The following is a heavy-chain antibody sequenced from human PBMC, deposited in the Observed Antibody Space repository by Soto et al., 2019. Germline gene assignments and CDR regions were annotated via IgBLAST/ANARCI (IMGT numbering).Heavy chain of an antibody. CDR2: ISHDGSNK. J-gene: IGHJ4*02. V-gene: IGHV3-30*18. CDR1: GFTFSSYG. Sequence: QVQLVESGGGVVQPGRSLRLSCAASGFTFSSYGMHWVRQAPGKGLEWVAVISHDGSNKYYADYVKGRFTISRDNYKNTLYLQMNSLRAEDTAVYYCAKGDIVLVPAAVIGYFDYWGQGTLVTVSS. D-gene: IGHD2-2*01. CDR3: AKGDIVLVPAAVIGYFDY.